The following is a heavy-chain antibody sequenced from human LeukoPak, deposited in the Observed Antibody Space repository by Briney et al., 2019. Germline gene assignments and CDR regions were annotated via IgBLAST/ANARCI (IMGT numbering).Heavy chain of an antibody. CDR1: GFSFSSNT. V-gene: IGHV3-23*01. Sequence: GGSLRLSCAGSGFSFSSNTMSWFRQAPGRGLEWVSAISNNGGRTDYADSVKGRFTISRDNSKSTLYLHMDSLRAEDTAVYYCARDEDTSALSEYWGQGTLVTVSS. CDR2: ISNNGGRT. J-gene: IGHJ4*02. CDR3: ARDEDTSALSEY. D-gene: IGHD2/OR15-2a*01.